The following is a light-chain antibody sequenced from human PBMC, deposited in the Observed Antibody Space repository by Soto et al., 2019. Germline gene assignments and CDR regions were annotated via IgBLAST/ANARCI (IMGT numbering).Light chain of an antibody. CDR2: GAS. CDR1: QSVSSSY. Sequence: EIVLTQSPGTLSLSPGERATLSCRASQSVSSSYLAWYQQKPGQAPRLLIYGASSRATGIPDRFSGSGSGTDFTLTISRLEPEDFAVYCRQQYDTFGQGTKLDIK. J-gene: IGKJ2*01. CDR3: QQYDT. V-gene: IGKV3-20*01.